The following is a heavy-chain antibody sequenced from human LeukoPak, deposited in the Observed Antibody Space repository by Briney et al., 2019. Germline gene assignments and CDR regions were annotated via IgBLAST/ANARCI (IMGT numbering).Heavy chain of an antibody. D-gene: IGHD6-13*01. V-gene: IGHV3-30*02. CDR1: GFTFRNYG. CDR2: IRYDECNK. CDR3: AKDENLGIPDY. J-gene: IGHJ4*02. Sequence: WGSLTLSCAASGFTFRNYGMHGVRQAPRREGDGVAFIRYDECNKYLVHLLKDRFTISRDNAKNTLYLQMNSLRAEDTAVYYCAKDENLGIPDYWGQGTLVTVSS.